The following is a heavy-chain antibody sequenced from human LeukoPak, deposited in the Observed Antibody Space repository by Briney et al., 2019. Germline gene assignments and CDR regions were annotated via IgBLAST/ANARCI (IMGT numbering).Heavy chain of an antibody. V-gene: IGHV1-18*01. CDR3: ARGVRGENFDY. CDR1: GGTFSKYT. Sequence: ASVKVSCKASGGTFSKYTISWVRQRPGQGLEWMGWISAYNGNTNYAQKLQGRVTMTTDTSTSTAYMELRSLRSDDTAVYYCARGVRGENFDYWGQGTLVTVSS. J-gene: IGHJ4*02. CDR2: ISAYNGNT. D-gene: IGHD4-17*01.